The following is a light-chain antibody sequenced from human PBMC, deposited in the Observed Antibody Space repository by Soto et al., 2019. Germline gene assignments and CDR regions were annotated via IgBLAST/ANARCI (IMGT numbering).Light chain of an antibody. J-gene: IGLJ2*01. Sequence: QSALTQPRSVSGSPGQSVTISCTGTSSDVGGYNYVSWYQQHPGKAPKLMICDVSKRPSGVPDRFSGSKSGSTASLTISGLQAEDEADYYCCSYAGIYPGVFGGGTKLTVL. V-gene: IGLV2-11*01. CDR2: DVS. CDR1: SSDVGGYNY. CDR3: CSYAGIYPGV.